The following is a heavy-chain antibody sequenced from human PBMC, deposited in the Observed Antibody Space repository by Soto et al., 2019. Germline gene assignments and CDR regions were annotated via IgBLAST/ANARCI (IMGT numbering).Heavy chain of an antibody. CDR3: ASDDWSSTSCPGGGYSYYGIDV. V-gene: IGHV3-30*03. Sequence: GGSLRLSCAASGFTFSSYGMHWVRQAPGKGLEWVAVISYDGSNKYYADSVKGRFTISRDNSKNTLYLQMNSLRAEDTAVYYGASDDWSSTSCPGGGYSYYGIDVWGQGTTVTVSS. CDR1: GFTFSSYG. D-gene: IGHD2-2*01. J-gene: IGHJ6*02. CDR2: ISYDGSNK.